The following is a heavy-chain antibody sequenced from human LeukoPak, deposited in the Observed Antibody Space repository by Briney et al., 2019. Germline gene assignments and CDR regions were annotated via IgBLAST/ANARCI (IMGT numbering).Heavy chain of an antibody. Sequence: PGGSLRLSCTASGFTFDDYAMSWVRQAPGKGLVWVWFIRSKSYGMTTEYAASVKGRFTNSRVDSNSITYLQMNSLKTEDTAVYYWTREGYSGYGFQAFDIWGQGTMVTVSS. J-gene: IGHJ3*02. CDR1: GFTFDDYA. CDR3: TREGYSGYGFQAFDI. D-gene: IGHD5-12*01. CDR2: IRSKSYGMTT. V-gene: IGHV3-49*04.